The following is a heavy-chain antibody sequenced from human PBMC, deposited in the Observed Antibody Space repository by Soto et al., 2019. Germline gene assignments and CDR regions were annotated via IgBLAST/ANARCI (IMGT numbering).Heavy chain of an antibody. Sequence: GGSLRLSCAASGFTVSSNYMSWVRQAPGKGLEWVSVIYSGGSTYYADSVKGRLTISGNNSKNTRYLQMNSLRAEDTAVYYCARDIGFTIFGVVIKHYYYMDVWGKGTTVTVSS. CDR1: GFTVSSNY. CDR2: IYSGGST. D-gene: IGHD3-3*01. CDR3: ARDIGFTIFGVVIKHYYYMDV. V-gene: IGHV3-66*01. J-gene: IGHJ6*03.